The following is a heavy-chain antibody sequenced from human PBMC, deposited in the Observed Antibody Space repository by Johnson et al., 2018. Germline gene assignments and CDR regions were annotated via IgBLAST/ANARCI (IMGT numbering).Heavy chain of an antibody. CDR1: GFTFSTYA. Sequence: EVQLVETGGGLVQPGGSXRLSCAASGFTFSTYAMHWVRQAPGKGMQYVSAISGNGAYKFYSDSVKGRFSISRDNSKNTLYLQMGSLIAEDTAVYYCARGGIKGPHDVYDIWGQGTMVTVSS. V-gene: IGHV3-64*07. CDR3: ARGGIKGPHDVYDI. CDR2: ISGNGAYK. D-gene: IGHD1-14*01. J-gene: IGHJ3*02.